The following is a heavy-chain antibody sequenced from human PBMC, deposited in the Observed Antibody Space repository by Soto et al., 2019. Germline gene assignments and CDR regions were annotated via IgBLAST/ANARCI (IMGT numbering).Heavy chain of an antibody. CDR1: GGSISSGGYY. D-gene: IGHD1-26*01. CDR3: ARVSHIRSGRYYRFDY. V-gene: IGHV4-31*03. CDR2: IYYSGST. J-gene: IGHJ4*02. Sequence: QVQLQESGPGLVKPSQTLSLTCTVSGGSISSGGYYWSWIRQHPGKGLEWIGYIYYSGSTYYNPSLKSRVTISVDTSKNQFSLKLSSVTAADTAVYYCARVSHIRSGRYYRFDYWGQGTLVTVSS.